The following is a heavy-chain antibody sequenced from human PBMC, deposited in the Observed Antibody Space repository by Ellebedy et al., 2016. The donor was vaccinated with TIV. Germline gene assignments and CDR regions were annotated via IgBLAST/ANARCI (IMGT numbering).Heavy chain of an antibody. CDR1: GGSISSGDHY. V-gene: IGHV4-30-4*01. CDR2: IYSSGNT. Sequence: SETLSLTCTVSGGSISSGDHYWSWIRQPPGTGLEWIGYIYSSGNTYYNPSLMSRVTISVDTSKNHFSQKLSSVTAADTAVYYCARGGAVAGTIPIDYWGQGTLVTVSS. CDR3: ARGGAVAGTIPIDY. D-gene: IGHD6-19*01. J-gene: IGHJ4*02.